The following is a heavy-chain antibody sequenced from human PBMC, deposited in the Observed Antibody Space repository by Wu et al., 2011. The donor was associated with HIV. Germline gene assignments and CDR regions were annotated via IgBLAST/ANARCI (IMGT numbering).Heavy chain of an antibody. D-gene: IGHD1-1*01. Sequence: QVQLVQSGAEVKKPGSSVKVSCKASGGTFSRYAISWVRQAPGQGLEWMGRIIPLFGTPNYAKKFQGRVTITADESTNTAYMEVSSLRSEDTAVYYCAREGRLERRTPSYYYYYMDVWGKGTTVTVSS. CDR1: GGTFSRYA. CDR2: IIPLFGTP. J-gene: IGHJ6*03. CDR3: AREGRLERRTPSYYYYYMDV. V-gene: IGHV1-69*15.